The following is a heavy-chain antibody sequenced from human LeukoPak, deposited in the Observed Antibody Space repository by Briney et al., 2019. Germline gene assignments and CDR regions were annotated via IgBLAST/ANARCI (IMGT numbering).Heavy chain of an antibody. CDR3: ARVGGGYYSDW. Sequence: GGSLTLSCAASGFTFSSYSMNWVRQAPGRGLEGVSSISSSRSLIYYADSVRGRFTISRDNAKNSLYLQMNSLRAEDTAVYYCARVGGGYYSDWWGQGTLVTVSS. CDR1: GFTFSSYS. CDR2: ISSSRSLI. J-gene: IGHJ4*02. D-gene: IGHD3-3*01. V-gene: IGHV3-21*01.